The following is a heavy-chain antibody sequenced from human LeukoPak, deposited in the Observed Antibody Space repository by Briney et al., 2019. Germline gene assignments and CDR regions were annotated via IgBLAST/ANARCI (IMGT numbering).Heavy chain of an antibody. J-gene: IGHJ3*02. Sequence: SETLSLTCTVSGGSISSGDYYWSWIRQPPGKGLEWIGYIYYSGSTYYNPSLKSRVTISVDTSKNQFSLKLSSVTAADTAVYYSARAPETMVRGVIPHAFDIWGQGTMVTVSS. CDR3: ARAPETMVRGVIPHAFDI. CDR2: IYYSGST. V-gene: IGHV4-30-4*01. CDR1: GGSISSGDYY. D-gene: IGHD3-10*01.